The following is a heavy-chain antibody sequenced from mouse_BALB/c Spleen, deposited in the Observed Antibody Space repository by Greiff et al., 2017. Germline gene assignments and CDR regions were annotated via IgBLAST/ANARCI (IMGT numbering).Heavy chain of an antibody. J-gene: IGHJ4*01. Sequence: SGPELVKPGASVKIPCKASGYTFTDYNMDWVKQSHGKSLEWIGDINPNNGGTIYNQKFKGKATLTVDKSSSTAYMELRSLTSEDTAVYYCARDGYDYYAMDYWGQGTSVTVSS. V-gene: IGHV1-18*01. D-gene: IGHD2-2*01. CDR2: INPNNGGT. CDR3: ARDGYDYYAMDY. CDR1: GYTFTDYN.